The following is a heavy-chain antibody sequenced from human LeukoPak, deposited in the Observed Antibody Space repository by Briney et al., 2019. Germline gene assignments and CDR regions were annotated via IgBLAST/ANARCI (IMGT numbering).Heavy chain of an antibody. CDR2: FDPEDGET. Sequence: ASVKVSCKVSGYTLTELSMHWVRQAPGKGREGRGGFDPEDGETIYAQKFQSRVTMTEDTSTDPAYMELSSLRSEDTAVYYCATARGSLYQLLPFDYWGQGTLVTVSS. J-gene: IGHJ4*02. D-gene: IGHD2-2*01. CDR1: GYTLTELS. V-gene: IGHV1-24*01. CDR3: ATARGSLYQLLPFDY.